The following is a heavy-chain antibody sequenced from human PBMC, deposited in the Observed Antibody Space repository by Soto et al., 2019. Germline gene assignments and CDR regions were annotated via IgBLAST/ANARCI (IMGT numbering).Heavy chain of an antibody. Sequence: GGSLRLSCATSGFTFSKAWVGWVRQAPGKGLEWVGRIMSKTDGGTTDYAAPVKGRFTISRDDSKSTLYLQMNSLKTEDTAFYYCTTDSGMSPYSFDYWGQGTLVTVS. J-gene: IGHJ4*02. V-gene: IGHV3-15*01. CDR2: IMSKTDGGTT. D-gene: IGHD1-26*01. CDR3: TTDSGMSPYSFDY. CDR1: GFTFSKAW.